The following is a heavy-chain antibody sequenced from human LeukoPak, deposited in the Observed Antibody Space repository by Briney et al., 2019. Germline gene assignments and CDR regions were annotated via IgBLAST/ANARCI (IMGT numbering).Heavy chain of an antibody. CDR1: GFTFSSHA. CDR3: ASESYSSSWYGVDY. CDR2: IAYDGTNK. V-gene: IGHV3-30*07. D-gene: IGHD6-13*01. Sequence: GRSLRLSCAASGFTFSSHAMHWVRQAPGKGLEWVAVIAYDGTNKYYADSVKGRFTMSRDNSKNTLYLQMNSLRAEDTAVYYCASESYSSSWYGVDYWGQGTLVTVSS. J-gene: IGHJ4*02.